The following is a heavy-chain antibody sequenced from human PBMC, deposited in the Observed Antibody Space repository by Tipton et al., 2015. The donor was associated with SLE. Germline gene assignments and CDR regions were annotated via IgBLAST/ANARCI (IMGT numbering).Heavy chain of an antibody. V-gene: IGHV4-59*01. CDR1: GASFSGYY. CDR2: IYHSGST. CDR3: ARVLDGGSAPAAFDI. Sequence: TLSLTCAVSGASFSGYYWSWIRQPPGKGLEWIGYIYHSGSTNYNPSLKSRVNISVDTSKNQFSLKLSSVTAADTAVYYCARVLDGGSAPAAFDIWGQGTMVTVSS. J-gene: IGHJ3*02. D-gene: IGHD3-10*01.